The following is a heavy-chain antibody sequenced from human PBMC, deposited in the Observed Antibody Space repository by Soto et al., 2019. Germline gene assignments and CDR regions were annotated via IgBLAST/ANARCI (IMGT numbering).Heavy chain of an antibody. J-gene: IGHJ6*02. D-gene: IGHD3-10*01. Sequence: QVQLVQSGAEVKRPGSSVKVSCKASGDTFSSDDINWVRQAPGQGLEWMGRIIPFFGMPTYAQKFQDRVTINADKATNTAYLEVSRLRSEDTAVYYCARNMRYSDSGAYGMDVWGHGTTVTVSS. CDR2: IIPFFGMP. V-gene: IGHV1-69*02. CDR1: GDTFSSDD. CDR3: ARNMRYSDSGAYGMDV.